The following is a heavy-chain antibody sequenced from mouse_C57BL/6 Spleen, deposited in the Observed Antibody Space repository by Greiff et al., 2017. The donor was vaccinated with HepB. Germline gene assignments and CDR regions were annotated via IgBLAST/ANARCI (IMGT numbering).Heavy chain of an antibody. CDR1: GFTFSSYG. Sequence: EVQRVESGGDLVKPGGSLKLSCAASGFTFSSYGMSWVRQTPDKRLEWVATISSGGSYTYYPDSVKGRFTISRDNAKNTLYLQMSSLKSEDTAMYYCARGEGYDYGLDYWGQGTTLTVSS. J-gene: IGHJ2*01. V-gene: IGHV5-6*01. D-gene: IGHD2-4*01. CDR2: ISSGGSYT. CDR3: ARGEGYDYGLDY.